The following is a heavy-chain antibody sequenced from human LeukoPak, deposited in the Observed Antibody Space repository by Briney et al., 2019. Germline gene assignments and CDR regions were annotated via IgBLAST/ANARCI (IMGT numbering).Heavy chain of an antibody. CDR2: INPSGGSA. J-gene: IGHJ1*01. V-gene: IGHV1-46*01. Sequence: ASVKVSCKASGYTFTSYYMHWVRQAPGQGLEWMGVINPSGGSASYAQKFQGRVTMTRDTSTSTVYMELGSLRSEDTAVYYCARGTGIAAAVTSLFQYWGQGTLVTVSS. CDR1: GYTFTSYY. CDR3: ARGTGIAAAVTSLFQY. D-gene: IGHD6-13*01.